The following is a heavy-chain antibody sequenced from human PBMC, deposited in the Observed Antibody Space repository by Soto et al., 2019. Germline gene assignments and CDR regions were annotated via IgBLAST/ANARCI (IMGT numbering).Heavy chain of an antibody. V-gene: IGHV4-34*01. CDR2: INHSGST. D-gene: IGHD6-19*01. CDR3: ATSIGWNYYYGMDV. CDR1: GGSFSGYY. J-gene: IGHJ6*02. Sequence: PSETLSLTCAVYGGSFSGYYWSWIRQPPGKGLEWIGEINHSGSTNYNPSLKSRVTISVDTSKNQFSLKLSSVTAADTAVYYCATSIGWNYYYGMDVWGQATTVTSP.